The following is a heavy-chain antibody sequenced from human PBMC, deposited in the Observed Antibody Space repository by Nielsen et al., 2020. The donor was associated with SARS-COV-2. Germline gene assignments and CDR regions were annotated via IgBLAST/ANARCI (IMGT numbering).Heavy chain of an antibody. CDR2: IGTAGDT. J-gene: IGHJ3*02. Sequence: ALKISCAASGFTFSSYDMHWVRQATGKGLEWVSAIGTAGDTYYPGSVKGRFTISRENAKNSLYLQMNSLRAGDTAVYYCAREDGYGAFDIWGQGTMVTVSS. V-gene: IGHV3-13*01. CDR3: AREDGYGAFDI. CDR1: GFTFSSYD. D-gene: IGHD5-24*01.